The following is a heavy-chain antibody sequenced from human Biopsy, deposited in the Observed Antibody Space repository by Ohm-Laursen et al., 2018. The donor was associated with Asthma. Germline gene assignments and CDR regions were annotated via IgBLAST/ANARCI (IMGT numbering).Heavy chain of an antibody. V-gene: IGHV1-69*13. CDR1: GGTFSSHS. Sequence: GASVTVSCKASGGTFSSHSISWVRQAPGQGLGWMGGIIPIFDTPNYAQKFQGRVTITADESTTTAYMELSSLRSEDTAVYYCVTSGGDYGYFGLDVWGQGTTVTVSS. D-gene: IGHD4-17*01. CDR3: VTSGGDYGYFGLDV. J-gene: IGHJ6*02. CDR2: IIPIFDTP.